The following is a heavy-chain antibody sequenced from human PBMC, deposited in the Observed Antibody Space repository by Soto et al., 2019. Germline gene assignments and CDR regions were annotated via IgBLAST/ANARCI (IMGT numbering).Heavy chain of an antibody. J-gene: IGHJ4*02. D-gene: IGHD3-16*02. CDR1: GFTFSNYA. Sequence: EVQLLESGGGLVQPGGSLRLSCAASGFTFSNYAMSWVRQAPGKGLEWVSTITGSGGSTYYADSVKGRFTISRDNSKNTLYLQVNSLRAEDTAVYYCSRSVWGTYRSFDYWGQGTLVTVSS. V-gene: IGHV3-23*01. CDR2: ITGSGGST. CDR3: SRSVWGTYRSFDY.